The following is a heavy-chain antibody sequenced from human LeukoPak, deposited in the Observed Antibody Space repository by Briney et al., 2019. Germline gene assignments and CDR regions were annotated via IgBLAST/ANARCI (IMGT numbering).Heavy chain of an antibody. D-gene: IGHD4-23*01. V-gene: IGHV5-51*01. J-gene: IGHJ4*02. Sequence: GESLKISGKGSGYYFTTYWIGWVRQMPGKGLEWMGIIYPGDSDTRYSPSFQGQVTISVDKSISTAYLQWSSLKASGTAMYYCARRDYGGKHFDYWGQGTLVTVSS. CDR2: IYPGDSDT. CDR1: GYYFTTYW. CDR3: ARRDYGGKHFDY.